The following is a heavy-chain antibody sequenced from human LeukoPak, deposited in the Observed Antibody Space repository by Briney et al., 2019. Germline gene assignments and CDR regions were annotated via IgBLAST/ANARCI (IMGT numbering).Heavy chain of an antibody. CDR1: GITFSKYA. CDR3: VRDSAHTVVVPAVIAPGLDNWFDP. D-gene: IGHD2-2*01. V-gene: IGHV3-48*04. Sequence: GGSLRLSCAASGITFSKYAMSWVRQAPGKGLEWVSFISGSGSNIKYADSVKGRFTTSRDNAKNSLYLEMNSLRVEDTAVYYCVRDSAHTVVVPAVIAPGLDNWFDPWGQGTLVTVSS. CDR2: ISGSGSNI. J-gene: IGHJ5*02.